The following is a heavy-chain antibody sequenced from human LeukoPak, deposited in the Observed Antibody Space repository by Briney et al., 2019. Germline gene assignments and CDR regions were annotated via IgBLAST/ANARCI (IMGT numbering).Heavy chain of an antibody. J-gene: IGHJ3*02. Sequence: GGSLRLSCAASGFTFSSYSMNWVRQAPGKGLEWVSYISSSSSTIYYADSVKGRFTISRDNAKNSLYLQMNSLRAEDTAVYYCARAALISSSWYNAFDIWGQGTMVTVSS. V-gene: IGHV3-48*04. CDR2: ISSSSSTI. CDR3: ARAALISSSWYNAFDI. D-gene: IGHD6-13*01. CDR1: GFTFSSYS.